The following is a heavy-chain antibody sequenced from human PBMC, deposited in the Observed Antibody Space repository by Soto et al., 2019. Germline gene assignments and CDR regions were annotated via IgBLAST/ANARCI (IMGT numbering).Heavy chain of an antibody. CDR1: GATLDTFINFG. Sequence: QVQLVQSGAEVKKPGSSVKVSCKASGATLDTFINFGVTWVRRAPGQGLEWMGGIIPVFATAHYAKKFQGRHTSSADTSTRTANMELSSLRSEETDVYYCASGAATKILVLMYDALEIWGQGTMVTVSS. V-gene: IGHV1-69*14. D-gene: IGHD5-12*01. J-gene: IGHJ3*02. CDR2: IIPVFATA. CDR3: ASGAATKILVLMYDALEI.